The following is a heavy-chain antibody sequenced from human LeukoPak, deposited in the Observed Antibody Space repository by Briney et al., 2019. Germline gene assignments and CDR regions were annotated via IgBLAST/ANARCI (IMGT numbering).Heavy chain of an antibody. D-gene: IGHD4-17*01. CDR2: IRYDGSNK. J-gene: IGHJ4*02. Sequence: PGGSLRLSCAASGFTFSSYGMHWVRQAPGKGLEWVAFIRYDGSNKYYADSVKGRLTISRDNSKNTLYLQMNSLRAEDTAVYYCARVVDHDYGDYYLDYWGQGTLVTVSS. CDR3: ARVVDHDYGDYYLDY. V-gene: IGHV3-30*02. CDR1: GFTFSSYG.